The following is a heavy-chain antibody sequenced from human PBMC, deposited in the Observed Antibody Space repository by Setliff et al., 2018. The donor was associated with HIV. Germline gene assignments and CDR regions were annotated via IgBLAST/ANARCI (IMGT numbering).Heavy chain of an antibody. Sequence: SETLSLTCTVSGGSISSSGSYWGWIRQPPGKGLEWIGTIYYSGSTYYNSSLKSRVTISVDTSKNQISLKLSSGIAADTAVYYCARHVMGAGHYFDYWGQGTLVTVSS. CDR2: IYYSGST. CDR3: ARHVMGAGHYFDY. V-gene: IGHV4-39*01. D-gene: IGHD6-19*01. CDR1: GGSISSSGSY. J-gene: IGHJ4*02.